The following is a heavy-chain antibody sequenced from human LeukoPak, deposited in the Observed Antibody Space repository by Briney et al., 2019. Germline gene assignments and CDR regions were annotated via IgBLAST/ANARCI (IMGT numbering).Heavy chain of an antibody. V-gene: IGHV3-23*01. Sequence: GGSLRLSCAASGFTFSSNGMNWVRQAPGEGLEWVSAISGSGGSTYYADSVKGRFTISRDNSKNTLYLQMNSLRAEDTAVYYCAKSTSDSSGYYLDYWGQGTLVTVSS. CDR2: ISGSGGST. J-gene: IGHJ4*02. D-gene: IGHD3-22*01. CDR1: GFTFSSNG. CDR3: AKSTSDSSGYYLDY.